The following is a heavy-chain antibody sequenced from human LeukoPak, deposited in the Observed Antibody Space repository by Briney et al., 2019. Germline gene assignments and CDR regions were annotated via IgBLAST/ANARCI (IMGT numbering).Heavy chain of an antibody. V-gene: IGHV3-30-3*01. J-gene: IGHJ4*02. Sequence: GVSLRLSCAASGFTFSSYAMHWVRQAPGKGLEWVAVIPYDGSNICYADSVKGRFTISRDNSKNTLYLQMNSLRAEDTAVYYCARDPEDSSGYYLGYWGQGTLVTVSS. CDR1: GFTFSSYA. CDR2: IPYDGSNI. D-gene: IGHD3-22*01. CDR3: ARDPEDSSGYYLGY.